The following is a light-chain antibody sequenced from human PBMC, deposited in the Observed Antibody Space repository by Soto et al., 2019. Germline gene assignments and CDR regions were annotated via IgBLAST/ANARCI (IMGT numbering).Light chain of an antibody. V-gene: IGKV3-20*01. CDR2: GAS. Sequence: EIVLTQSPGTLSLSPGERATLSCRASQSVSSSYLAWFQQKPGQAPRLLIYGASGRATGIPGRFSGSGSGTDFTLTISRLEPEDFAVYYCQQYGSSPEITFGGGTKVEIK. J-gene: IGKJ4*01. CDR1: QSVSSSY. CDR3: QQYGSSPEIT.